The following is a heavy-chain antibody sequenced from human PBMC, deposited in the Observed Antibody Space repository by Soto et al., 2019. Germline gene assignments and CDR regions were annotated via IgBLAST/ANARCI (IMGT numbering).Heavy chain of an antibody. V-gene: IGHV4-31*03. CDR1: GGSISSGGYY. CDR2: IYYSGST. Sequence: PSETLSLTCTVSGGSISSGGYYWSWIRQHPGKGLEWIGYIYYSGSTYYNPSLKSRVTISVDTSKNQFSLKLSSVTAADTAVYYCARYYYDSSGYYSDGGGGYFDYWGQGTLVTVSS. D-gene: IGHD3-22*01. J-gene: IGHJ4*02. CDR3: ARYYYDSSGYYSDGGGGYFDY.